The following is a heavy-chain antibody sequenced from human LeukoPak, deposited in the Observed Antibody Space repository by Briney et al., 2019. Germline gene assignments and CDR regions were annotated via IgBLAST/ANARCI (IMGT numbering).Heavy chain of an antibody. CDR1: GYTLTNFS. CDR3: ARFVGV. J-gene: IGHJ4*02. CDR2: FIPEVGET. Sequence: ASVTVSFTVSGYTLTNFSMHWVRQAPGQGLEWMGGFIPEVGETIYAQKFRGRVTITADTSTNTAYMELSSLRSEDTAVYYCARFVGVWGQGTPVTVS. D-gene: IGHD3-16*01. V-gene: IGHV1-24*01.